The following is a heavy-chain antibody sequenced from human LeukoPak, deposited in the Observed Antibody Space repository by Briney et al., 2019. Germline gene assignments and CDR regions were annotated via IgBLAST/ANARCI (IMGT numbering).Heavy chain of an antibody. Sequence: SETLSLTCTVSGGSVSSGSYYWSWIRQPPGKGLEWIGYIYYSGSTNYNPSLKSRVTISVDTSKNQFSLKLSSVTAADTAVYYCARGAVTTQHADYWGQGTLVTVSS. CDR2: IYYSGST. J-gene: IGHJ4*02. CDR3: ARGAVTTQHADY. CDR1: GGSVSSGSYY. D-gene: IGHD4-17*01. V-gene: IGHV4-61*01.